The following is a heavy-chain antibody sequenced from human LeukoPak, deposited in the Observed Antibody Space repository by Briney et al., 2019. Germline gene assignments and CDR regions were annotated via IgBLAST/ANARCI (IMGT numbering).Heavy chain of an antibody. CDR2: IYYSGST. CDR1: TRSLNCPCSY. CDR3: AKYAASVYDCCGSHDI. V-gene: IGHV4-31*02. Sequence: SETLSPTWFLDTRSLNCPCSYCDWIRQHPGKGLEWIGYIYYSGSTYYNPSLKSRVTISVDTSKNQFSLKLSSVTAADTAAYYSAKYAASVYDCCGSHDIWGQGTMVTVSS. J-gene: IGHJ3*02. D-gene: IGHD2-21*01.